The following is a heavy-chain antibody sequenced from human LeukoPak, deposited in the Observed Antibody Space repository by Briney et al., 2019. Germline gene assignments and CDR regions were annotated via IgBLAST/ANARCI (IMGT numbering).Heavy chain of an antibody. J-gene: IGHJ4*02. CDR2: IYTNGNT. CDR3: ARGPDHAKVGY. CDR1: GGSFTSGNYK. Sequence: SQTLSLTCTVSGGSFTSGNYKWSWLRQPAGKGLEWIGRIYTNGNTYYSPSLKSRITISIKMNKNQFFLKLSSVTAADTAVYYCARGPDHAKVGYWGQGTLVTVSS. D-gene: IGHD1-26*01. V-gene: IGHV4-61*02.